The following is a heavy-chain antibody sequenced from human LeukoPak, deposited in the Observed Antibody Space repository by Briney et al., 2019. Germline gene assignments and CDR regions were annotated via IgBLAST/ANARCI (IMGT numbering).Heavy chain of an antibody. Sequence: SETLSLTCTVSGGSISTYYWSWIRQPPGKGLEWIGYIYYSGSTNYNPSLKSRVTISVDTSKKQFSLKLSSVTAADTAVYYCARCRSSDSSGYCDAVDIWGQGTMVTVSS. CDR2: IYYSGST. V-gene: IGHV4-59*01. D-gene: IGHD3-22*01. CDR3: ARCRSSDSSGYCDAVDI. J-gene: IGHJ3*02. CDR1: GGSISTYY.